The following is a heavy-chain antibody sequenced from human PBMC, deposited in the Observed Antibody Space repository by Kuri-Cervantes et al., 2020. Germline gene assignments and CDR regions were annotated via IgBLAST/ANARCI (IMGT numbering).Heavy chain of an antibody. CDR1: GFTFSSYW. CDR3: AKELNYYDSSGYGPV. CDR2: IKQDGSEK. V-gene: IGHV3-7*01. D-gene: IGHD3-22*01. Sequence: LSLTCAASGFTFSSYWMSWVRQAPGKGLEWVANIKQDGSEKCYVDSVKGRFTISRDNAKNSLYLQMNSLRVEDTAVYHCAKELNYYDSSGYGPVWGQGTLVTVSS. J-gene: IGHJ4*02.